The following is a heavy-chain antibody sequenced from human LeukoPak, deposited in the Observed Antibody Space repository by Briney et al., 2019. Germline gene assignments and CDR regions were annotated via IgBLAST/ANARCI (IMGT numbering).Heavy chain of an antibody. J-gene: IGHJ3*02. CDR2: ISAYNGNT. CDR1: GYTFTSYG. D-gene: IGHD6-19*01. V-gene: IGHV1-18*01. Sequence: ASVKVSCKASGYTFTSYGISWVRQAPGQGLEWMGWISAYNGNTNYAQTLQGRVTMTTDTSTSTAYMELRSLRSDDTAVYYCARDGGRVAGTRGGDAFDIWGQGTMVTVSS. CDR3: ARDGGRVAGTRGGDAFDI.